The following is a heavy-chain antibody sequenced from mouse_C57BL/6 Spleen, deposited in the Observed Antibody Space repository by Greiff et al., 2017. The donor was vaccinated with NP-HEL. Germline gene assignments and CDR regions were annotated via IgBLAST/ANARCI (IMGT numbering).Heavy chain of an antibody. V-gene: IGHV1-75*01. D-gene: IGHD1-1*01. CDR2: IFPGSGST. Sequence: VKLMESGPELVKPGASVKISCKASGYTFTDYYINWVKQRPGQGLEWIGWIFPGSGSTYYNEKFKGKATLTVDKSSSTAYMLLSSLTSEDSAVYFCARRITTGYFDYWGQGTTLTVSS. J-gene: IGHJ2*01. CDR1: GYTFTDYY. CDR3: ARRITTGYFDY.